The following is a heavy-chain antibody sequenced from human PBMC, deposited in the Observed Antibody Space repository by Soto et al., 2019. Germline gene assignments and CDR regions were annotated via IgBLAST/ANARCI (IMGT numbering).Heavy chain of an antibody. CDR1: GFTFSNFW. D-gene: IGHD4-17*01. CDR2: IKQDGSET. CDR3: TTNTVTKVDDY. V-gene: IGHV3-7*03. J-gene: IGHJ4*02. Sequence: EVQLVESGGGLVQPGGSLRLSCAVSGFTFSNFWMSWVRQAPGKGLEWLANIKQDGSETNYVDSVKGRFIISRDNAKNSLSLQMNSLRAEDTAIYYFTTNTVTKVDDYWGQGTLVSVSS.